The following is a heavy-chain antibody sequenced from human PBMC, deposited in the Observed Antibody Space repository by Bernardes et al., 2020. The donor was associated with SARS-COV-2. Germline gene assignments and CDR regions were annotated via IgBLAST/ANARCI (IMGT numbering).Heavy chain of an antibody. J-gene: IGHJ6*02. Sequence: GGSLRLSCAASGFTFSSSWMLWVRQAPGKGLEWVANVHQDVSEKYYVDSVKGRFTISRDNAKNSLYLHMNSLRAEDTAVYYCARALVGGSGSYYSPYYFHGMDVWGQGTSVTVSS. V-gene: IGHV3-7*01. D-gene: IGHD3-10*01. CDR1: GFTFSSSW. CDR3: ARALVGGSGSYYSPYYFHGMDV. CDR2: VHQDVSEK.